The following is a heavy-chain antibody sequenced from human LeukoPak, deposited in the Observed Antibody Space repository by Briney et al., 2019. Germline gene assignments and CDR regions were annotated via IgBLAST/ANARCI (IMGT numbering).Heavy chain of an antibody. CDR1: GSSFSGYY. Sequence: SETLSLTCAVYGSSFSGYYWSWIRQPPGKGLEWIGEINHSGSTNYNPSLKSRVTISVDTSKNQFSLKLSSVTAADTAVYYCARADYVSIWFDPWGQGTLVTVSS. J-gene: IGHJ5*02. V-gene: IGHV4-34*01. CDR2: INHSGST. CDR3: ARADYVSIWFDP. D-gene: IGHD4-17*01.